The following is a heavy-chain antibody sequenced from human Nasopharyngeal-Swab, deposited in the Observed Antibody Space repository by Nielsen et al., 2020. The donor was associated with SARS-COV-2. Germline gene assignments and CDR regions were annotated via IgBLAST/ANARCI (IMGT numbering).Heavy chain of an antibody. Sequence: RQSPGQGLERIGEINHSGSTNYNPSLKRRVTISVDTSKNQFSLKLSSITAADTAVYYCARSPQTALTARASGYFDLWGRGTLVTVSS. V-gene: IGHV4-34*01. J-gene: IGHJ2*01. CDR3: ARSPQTALTARASGYFDL. CDR2: INHSGST. D-gene: IGHD4-17*01.